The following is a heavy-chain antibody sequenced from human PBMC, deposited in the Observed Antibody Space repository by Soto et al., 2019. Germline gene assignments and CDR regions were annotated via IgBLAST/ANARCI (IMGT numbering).Heavy chain of an antibody. CDR1: GFTFSTYA. V-gene: IGHV3-23*01. Sequence: EVQLLESGGGLVQPGGSLRLSCTASGFTFSTYAMSWVRQAPGKGLEWVSTISDSGSTYYADSVTGRFTISRDNSKNTLYLEMNSLRAEDTAVYYCAKDNGGRYCSRTSCLYSFDYWGQGTLVTVSS. J-gene: IGHJ4*02. CDR2: ISDSGST. CDR3: AKDNGGRYCSRTSCLYSFDY. D-gene: IGHD2-2*01.